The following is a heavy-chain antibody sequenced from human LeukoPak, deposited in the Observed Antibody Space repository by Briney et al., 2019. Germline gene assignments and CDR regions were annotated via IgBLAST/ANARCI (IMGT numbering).Heavy chain of an antibody. V-gene: IGHV1-46*01. CDR1: GYTFTSYS. J-gene: IGHJ5*02. D-gene: IGHD2-15*01. CDR2: INPSGSST. CDR3: ARDKGYCSGGSCSPVYWFDP. Sequence: ASVTVSCKASGYTFTSYSIHWVRQAPGQGLEWMGIINPSGSSTSYAQKFQGRVTMTRDTSTSTVYMELSSLRSEDTAVYYCARDKGYCSGGSCSPVYWFDPWGQGTLVTVSS.